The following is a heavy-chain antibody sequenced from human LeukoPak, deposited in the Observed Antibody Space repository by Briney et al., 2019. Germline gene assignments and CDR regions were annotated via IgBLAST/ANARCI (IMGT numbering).Heavy chain of an antibody. V-gene: IGHV3-23*01. Sequence: GGSLRLSCAVSGFSIGVYGITWVRQTPEKGLEWVSAVCENPVRGHYSNSVRGRFVISRDVSKTTVFLQMASLRDEDTAIYYCARGENTILLSLDYWGLGTLVTVSS. D-gene: IGHD2-21*01. J-gene: IGHJ4*02. CDR1: GFSIGVYG. CDR3: ARGENTILLSLDY. CDR2: VCENPVRG.